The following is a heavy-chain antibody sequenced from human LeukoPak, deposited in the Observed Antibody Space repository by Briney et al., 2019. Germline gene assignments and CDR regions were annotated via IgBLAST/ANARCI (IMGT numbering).Heavy chain of an antibody. CDR1: GFTFSNAW. CDR2: IKSKTDGGTT. D-gene: IGHD2-2*01. CDR3: TTEVVPAVLDV. J-gene: IGHJ6*04. V-gene: IGHV3-15*01. Sequence: RAGGSLGLSCAASGFTFSNAWMSWVRQAPGKGLEWVGRIKSKTDGGTTDYAAPVKGRFTISRDDSKNTLYLQMNSLKTEDTAVYYCTTEVVPAVLDVWGKGTTVTVSS.